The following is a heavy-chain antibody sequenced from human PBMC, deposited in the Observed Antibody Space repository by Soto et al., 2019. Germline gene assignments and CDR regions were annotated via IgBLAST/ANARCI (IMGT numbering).Heavy chain of an antibody. V-gene: IGHV1-18*01. CDR2: FSAYNGNT. CDR3: ARTIIGRPTELLWFGELGYYFDY. D-gene: IGHD3-10*01. CDR1: GYTFTSYA. Sequence: RASVKVSCRASGYTFTSYAMQWVRKTPGQRLEWMGWFSAYNGNTNYAQKLQGRVTMTTDTSTSTAYMELRSLRSDDTAVYYCARTIIGRPTELLWFGELGYYFDYWGQGTRVTVSS. J-gene: IGHJ4*02.